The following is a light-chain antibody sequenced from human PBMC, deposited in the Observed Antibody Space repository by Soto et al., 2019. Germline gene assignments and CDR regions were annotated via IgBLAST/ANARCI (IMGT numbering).Light chain of an antibody. Sequence: NASQSISSSYLAWYQQRPGQAPRLLIYGASSRATGIPDRFSGSVSGTELSLTVRRLEPEDCAVYPCYQHGSSSWTWGQGTKVDI. CDR2: GAS. CDR3: YQHGSSSWT. J-gene: IGKJ1*01. V-gene: IGKV3-20*01. CDR1: QSISSSY.